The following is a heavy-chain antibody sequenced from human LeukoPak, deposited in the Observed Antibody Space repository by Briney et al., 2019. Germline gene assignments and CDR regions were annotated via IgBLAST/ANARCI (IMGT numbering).Heavy chain of an antibody. J-gene: IGHJ4*02. Sequence: GGSLRHSCAASGFTFSSYAMSWVRQAPGKGLEWVSAISGSGGSTYYADSVKGRFTISRDNSKNTLYLQMNSLRAEDTAVYYCAKDVGFYGDLLHYWGQGTLVTVSS. CDR3: AKDVGFYGDLLHY. D-gene: IGHD4-17*01. CDR2: ISGSGGST. V-gene: IGHV3-23*01. CDR1: GFTFSSYA.